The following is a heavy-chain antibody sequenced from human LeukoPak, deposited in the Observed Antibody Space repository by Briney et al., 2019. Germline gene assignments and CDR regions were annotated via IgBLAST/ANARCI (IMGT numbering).Heavy chain of an antibody. J-gene: IGHJ4*02. Sequence: ASVKVSCKASGYTFTSYYMHWVRQAPGQGLEWMGIINPSGGSTSYAQKFQGRVTMTRDMSTSTVYMELSSLRSEDTALYYCARGRGGHRTGYYSFFDYWGQGTLVTVSS. CDR3: ARGRGGHRTGYYSFFDY. V-gene: IGHV1-46*01. D-gene: IGHD3/OR15-3a*01. CDR1: GYTFTSYY. CDR2: INPSGGST.